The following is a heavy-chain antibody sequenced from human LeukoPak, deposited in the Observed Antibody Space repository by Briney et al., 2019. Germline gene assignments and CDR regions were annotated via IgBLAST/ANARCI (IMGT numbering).Heavy chain of an antibody. J-gene: IGHJ6*02. CDR2: ISGGGNTI. Sequence: GGSLRLSCEASGFTFSTYIMSWVRQAPGKGLEWVSYISGGGNTIYYADSVKGRFTVSRDNAKNSLFLQMNSLRAEDTAVYYCARERYYGSGRASAMDVWGQGTTVTVSS. CDR3: ARERYYGSGRASAMDV. CDR1: GFTFSTYI. D-gene: IGHD3-10*01. V-gene: IGHV3-48*01.